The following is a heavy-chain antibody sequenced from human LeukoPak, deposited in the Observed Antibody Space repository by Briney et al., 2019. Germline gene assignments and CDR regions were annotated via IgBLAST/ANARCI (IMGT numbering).Heavy chain of an antibody. J-gene: IGHJ3*02. D-gene: IGHD2-21*02. CDR2: IGSGGTPT. Sequence: GGSLRLSCAASGFTFSSSSMNWVRQAPGKGLEWVSSIGSGGTPTYYADSVKGRFAISRDNAKNSLYLQVNSLRGEDTAVYYCVTTTYCGGGCYSEGFDIWGQGTMVAVPS. V-gene: IGHV3-21*01. CDR1: GFTFSSSS. CDR3: VTTTYCGGGCYSEGFDI.